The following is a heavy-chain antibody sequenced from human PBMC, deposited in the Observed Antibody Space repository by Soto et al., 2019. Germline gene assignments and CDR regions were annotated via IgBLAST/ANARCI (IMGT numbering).Heavy chain of an antibody. CDR1: GGSFSGYY. D-gene: IGHD3-9*01. Sequence: PSETLSLTCAVYGGSFSGYYWSWIRQPPGKGLEWIGEINHSGSTNYNPSLKSRVTISVDTSKNQFSLKLSSVTAADTAVYYCAKNGSRQTRYVHWGQGPRFPVPS. CDR3: AKNGSRQTRYVH. J-gene: IGHJ4*02. V-gene: IGHV4-34*01. CDR2: INHSGST.